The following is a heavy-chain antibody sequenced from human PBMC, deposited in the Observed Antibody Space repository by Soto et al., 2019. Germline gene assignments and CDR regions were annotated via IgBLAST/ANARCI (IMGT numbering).Heavy chain of an antibody. Sequence: PSETLSLSRRVSSYSVRSSKWWSWVRQSPGRGLEWIGDIYHSGATNYNPSLKSRLTMSVDKSKNEFSMKLVSVTAADTAIYFCARDKSTMEGYNQSDSWGPGTLVTVSS. J-gene: IGHJ5*01. D-gene: IGHD5-12*01. V-gene: IGHV4-4*02. CDR2: IYHSGAT. CDR1: SYSVRSSKW. CDR3: ARDKSTMEGYNQSDS.